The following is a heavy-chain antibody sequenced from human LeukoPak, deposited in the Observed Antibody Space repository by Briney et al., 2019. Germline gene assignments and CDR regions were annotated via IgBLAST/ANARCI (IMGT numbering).Heavy chain of an antibody. CDR3: AWSGYSTYYYYYYMDV. D-gene: IGHD3-3*01. Sequence: PSETLSLTCTVSGGSISSSSYYWGWIRQPPGKVLEWIGSIYYSGSTYYTPSLNSRVTISVDTSKNQFSLKLSSVTVADTAVYYCAWSGYSTYYYYYYMDVWGKGTTVTVSS. CDR1: GGSISSSSYY. CDR2: IYYSGST. V-gene: IGHV4-39*07. J-gene: IGHJ6*03.